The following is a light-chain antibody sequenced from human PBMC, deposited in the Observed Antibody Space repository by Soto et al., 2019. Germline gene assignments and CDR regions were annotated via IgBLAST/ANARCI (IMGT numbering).Light chain of an antibody. CDR2: KTS. Sequence: DIQMTQSPSTLSASVGDRVTITCRASQTIYDWLAWYQQKPGKAPKLLIYKTSSLQSGVPSRFSGSASGTDFTLTISSLQPDDFATYYCQQYNIYWTFGQGTKVEIK. J-gene: IGKJ1*01. CDR1: QTIYDW. CDR3: QQYNIYWT. V-gene: IGKV1-5*03.